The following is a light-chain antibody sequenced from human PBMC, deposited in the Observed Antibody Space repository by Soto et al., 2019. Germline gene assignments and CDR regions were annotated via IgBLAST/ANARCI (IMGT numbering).Light chain of an antibody. Sequence: ETVMTQSPVTLSVSPGEGVTLSCRATQTVVSSLAWYQQKPGQPPRLLIYGASTRATGVPDRFSGSDSGTEFTLTISSLQSEDFAVYYCHQYFSWPQTFGQGTKVEFK. J-gene: IGKJ1*01. V-gene: IGKV3-15*01. CDR2: GAS. CDR3: HQYFSWPQT. CDR1: QTVVSS.